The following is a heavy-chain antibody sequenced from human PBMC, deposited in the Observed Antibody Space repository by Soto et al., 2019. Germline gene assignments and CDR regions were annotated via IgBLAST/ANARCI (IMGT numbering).Heavy chain of an antibody. J-gene: IGHJ3*02. CDR1: GFTFSIYL. Sequence: LRLSCAASGFTFSIYLMTWVRQAPGKGLEWVANVNEDGTVKYYVDSVKGRFTISRDNAKNSLYLQMNSLRAEDTAVYYCARERRGRHDAFDIWGQGTMVTVS. CDR2: VNEDGTVK. CDR3: ARERRGRHDAFDI. V-gene: IGHV3-7*01.